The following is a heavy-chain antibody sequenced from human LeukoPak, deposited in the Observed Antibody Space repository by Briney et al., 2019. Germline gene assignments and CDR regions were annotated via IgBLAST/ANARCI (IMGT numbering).Heavy chain of an antibody. V-gene: IGHV3-9*01. CDR3: AKDRSSSCVDY. CDR1: GFTFDDYA. D-gene: IGHD6-13*01. CDR2: ISWNSGTI. Sequence: PGRSLRLSCAASGFTFDDYAMHWVRQAPGKDLEWVSGISWNSGTIGYGDSLKGRFTISRDNAKNTLYLQMNSLRAEDTAVYYCAKDRSSSCVDYWGQGTLVTVSS. J-gene: IGHJ4*02.